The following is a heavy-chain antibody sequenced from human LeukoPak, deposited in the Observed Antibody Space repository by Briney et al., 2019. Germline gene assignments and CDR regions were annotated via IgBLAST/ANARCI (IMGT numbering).Heavy chain of an antibody. CDR3: ARVAHRGGAYYYHMDV. J-gene: IGHJ6*03. D-gene: IGHD2-15*01. Sequence: SVKVSCKASGGTFSSYAISWVRQAPGQGLEWMGGIIPIFGTANYAQKFQGRVTITTDESTSTAYMELSSLRSEDTAVYYCARVAHRGGAYYYHMDVWGKGTTVTVSS. CDR2: IIPIFGTA. CDR1: GGTFSSYA. V-gene: IGHV1-69*05.